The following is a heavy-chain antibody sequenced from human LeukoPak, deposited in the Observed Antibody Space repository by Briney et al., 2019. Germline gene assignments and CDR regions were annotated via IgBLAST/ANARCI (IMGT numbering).Heavy chain of an antibody. D-gene: IGHD4/OR15-4a*01. J-gene: IGHJ4*02. Sequence: GGSLRLSCATSGFTFSSYNMNWVRQAPGKGLEWVSYISGSTSAVYYADSVRGRFTISRDNAKNSLYLQMNSLRDDDTAVYYCARRERQSANYYYFDYWGQETLVTVSS. V-gene: IGHV3-48*02. CDR3: ARRERQSANYYYFDY. CDR1: GFTFSSYN. CDR2: ISGSTSAV.